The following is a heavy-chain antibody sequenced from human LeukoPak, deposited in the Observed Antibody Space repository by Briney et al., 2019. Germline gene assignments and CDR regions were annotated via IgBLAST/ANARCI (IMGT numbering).Heavy chain of an antibody. V-gene: IGHV4-59*01. CDR1: GGSISSYY. CDR3: ARGRGYSYGTFAH. Sequence: SETLSLTCTVSGGSISSYYWSWIRQPPGKGLEWIGYIYYSGSTNYNPSLKSRVTISVDTSKNQFSLKLSSVTAADTAVYYCARGRGYSYGTFAHWGQGTLVTVSS. D-gene: IGHD5-18*01. CDR2: IYYSGST. J-gene: IGHJ4*02.